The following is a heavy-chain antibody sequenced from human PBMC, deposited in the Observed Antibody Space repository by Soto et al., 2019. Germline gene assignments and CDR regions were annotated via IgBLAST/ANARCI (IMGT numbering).Heavy chain of an antibody. CDR3: ARGLGDDFWNPFDP. CDR1: GGSISRYY. CDR2: IYYSGST. Sequence: QVQLQESGPGLVKPSETLSLTCTVSGGSISRYYWSWIRQPPGKGLEWIGYIYYSGSTNYNPSLKSRVTISVDTSKNQFSLKLSSVTAADTAVYYCARGLGDDFWNPFDPWGQGTLVTVSS. V-gene: IGHV4-59*01. D-gene: IGHD3-3*01. J-gene: IGHJ5*02.